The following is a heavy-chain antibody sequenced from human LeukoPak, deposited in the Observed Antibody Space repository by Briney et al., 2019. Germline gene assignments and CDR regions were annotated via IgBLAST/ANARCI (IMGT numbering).Heavy chain of an antibody. CDR2: IDYSGST. D-gene: IGHD6-13*01. Sequence: SETLSLTCTASGDSISRTHYSWGWIRQPPGKGLEWIGSIDYSGSTYYNPSLKSRVTISVDTSMQQFSLKLSSVTAADTAVYYCAREEGIAAAGALEYWGQGILVTVSS. J-gene: IGHJ4*02. CDR1: GDSISRTHYS. V-gene: IGHV4-39*07. CDR3: AREEGIAAAGALEY.